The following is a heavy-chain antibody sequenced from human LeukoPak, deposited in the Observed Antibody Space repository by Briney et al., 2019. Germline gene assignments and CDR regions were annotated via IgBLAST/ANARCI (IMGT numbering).Heavy chain of an antibody. D-gene: IGHD5-24*01. Sequence: SETLSLTCAVYGGSFSGYYWSWIRQPPGKGLEWIGEINHSGSTNYNPSLKSRVTISVDTSKNQFSLKLSSVTAADTAVYYCARRPPDGYNHYTTFDYWGQGTLVTVSS. CDR3: ARRPPDGYNHYTTFDY. CDR2: INHSGST. J-gene: IGHJ4*02. CDR1: GGSFSGYY. V-gene: IGHV4-34*01.